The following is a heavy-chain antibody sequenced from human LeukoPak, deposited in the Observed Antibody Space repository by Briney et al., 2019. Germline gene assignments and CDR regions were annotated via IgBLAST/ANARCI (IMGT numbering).Heavy chain of an antibody. CDR2: INHSGST. D-gene: IGHD6-6*01. CDR3: ARLGIAARGRRFDP. J-gene: IGHJ5*02. CDR1: GGSFSGYY. V-gene: IGHV4-34*01. Sequence: PSETLSLTCAVYGGSFSGYYWSWIRQPPGKGLEWIGEINHSGSTNYNPSLKSRVTISVDTSKNQSSLKLSSVTAADTAVYYCARLGIAARGRRFDPWGQGTLVTVSS.